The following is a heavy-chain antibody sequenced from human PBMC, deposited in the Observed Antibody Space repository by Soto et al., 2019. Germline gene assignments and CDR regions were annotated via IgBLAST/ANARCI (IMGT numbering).Heavy chain of an antibody. D-gene: IGHD1-20*01. CDR3: AGYKWSDEDAFDF. V-gene: IGHV4-59*08. CDR2: IFHSGST. Sequence: QVELQESGPGLVKPSETLSLTCTVSSGSFSSHYWSWIRLPPGKGLEWIGYIFHSGSTNYNPSLKSRVTISVDTSKSQFSLKLSSVTAADTAVYYCAGYKWSDEDAFDFWGQGTMVTVSS. J-gene: IGHJ3*01. CDR1: SGSFSSHY.